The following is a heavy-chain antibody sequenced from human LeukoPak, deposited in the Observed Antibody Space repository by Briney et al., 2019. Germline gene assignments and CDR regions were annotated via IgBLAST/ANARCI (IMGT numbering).Heavy chain of an antibody. V-gene: IGHV3-30*18. CDR2: ISYDGSNK. J-gene: IGHJ6*02. CDR1: GFTFSSYG. D-gene: IGHD6-13*01. CDR3: AEEIGSWFPYYYYYYGMDV. Sequence: GGSLRLSCAASGFTFSSYGMHWVRQAPGKGLEWVAVISYDGSNKYYADSVKGRFTISRDNSKNTLYLQMNSLRAEDTAVYYCAEEIGSWFPYYYYYYGMDVWGQGTTVTVSS.